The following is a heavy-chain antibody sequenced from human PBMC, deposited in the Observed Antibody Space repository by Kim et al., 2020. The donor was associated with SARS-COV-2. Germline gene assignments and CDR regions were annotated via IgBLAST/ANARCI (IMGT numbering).Heavy chain of an antibody. D-gene: IGHD3-10*01. V-gene: IGHV3-73*01. CDR3: TRHLLWFGELSGFGFDP. Sequence: GGSLRLSCAASGFTFSGSAMHWVRQASGKGLEWVGRIRSKANSYATAYAASVKGRFTISRDDSKNTAYLQMNSLKTEDTAVYYCTRHLLWFGELSGFGFDPWGQGTLVTVSS. CDR2: IRSKANSYAT. CDR1: GFTFSGSA. J-gene: IGHJ5*02.